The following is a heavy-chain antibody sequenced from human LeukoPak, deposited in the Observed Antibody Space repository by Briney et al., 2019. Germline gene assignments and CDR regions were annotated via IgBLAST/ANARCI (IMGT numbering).Heavy chain of an antibody. CDR2: ISYSGVVK. V-gene: IGHV3-30*18. CDR3: AKDLPTVTMS. Sequence: PGRSLRLSCAASGFTFSNYGMHWVRQAPGKGLEWVAVISYSGVVKFYADSVKGRFTISRDNSKNTLYLQMNNLADEDTAVYYCAKDLPTVTMSWGQGSLVTVSS. D-gene: IGHD4-11*01. J-gene: IGHJ5*02. CDR1: GFTFSNYG.